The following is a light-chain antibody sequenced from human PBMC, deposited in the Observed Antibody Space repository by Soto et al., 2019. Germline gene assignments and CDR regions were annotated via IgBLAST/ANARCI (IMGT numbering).Light chain of an antibody. V-gene: IGKV3-20*01. J-gene: IGKJ1*01. Sequence: DIVLTQSPGTLSLSPGERATLYCRASQSVSSSYLAWYQQKPGQAPSLLIYGASNRATGIPDRFSGSGSGTDFSLTISRLEPEDFAVYYCQQYGSSPRTFVQGTKVEIK. CDR2: GAS. CDR1: QSVSSSY. CDR3: QQYGSSPRT.